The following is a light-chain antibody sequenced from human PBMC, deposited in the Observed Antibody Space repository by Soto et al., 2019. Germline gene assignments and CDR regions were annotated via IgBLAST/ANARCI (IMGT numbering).Light chain of an antibody. CDR2: EVS. V-gene: IGLV2-14*01. CDR3: SSDTSSNTVA. J-gene: IGLJ2*01. CDR1: SSDVGGYNY. Sequence: QSALTQPASVSGSPGQSITISCTGTSSDVGGYNYVSWYQQHPGKAPKVMIFEVSSRPSWVSNRFSGSKSGNTASLTISGLQAEDEADYYCSSDTSSNTVAFGGEAKLTVL.